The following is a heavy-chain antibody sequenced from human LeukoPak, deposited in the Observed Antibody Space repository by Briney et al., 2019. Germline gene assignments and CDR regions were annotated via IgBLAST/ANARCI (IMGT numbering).Heavy chain of an antibody. V-gene: IGHV1-2*02. CDR2: INPNSGGT. J-gene: IGHJ3*02. Sequence: ASVTVSCKASGYTFTGYYMHWVRQAPGQGLEWMGWINPNSGGTNYAQKFQGRITMTRDTSISTAYMELSRLRSDDTAVYYCARPYDSSGYYRGRAFDIWGQGTMVTVSS. CDR1: GYTFTGYY. CDR3: ARPYDSSGYYRGRAFDI. D-gene: IGHD3-22*01.